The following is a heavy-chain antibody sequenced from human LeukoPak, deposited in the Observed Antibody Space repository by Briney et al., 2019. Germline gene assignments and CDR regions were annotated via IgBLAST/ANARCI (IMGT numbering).Heavy chain of an antibody. J-gene: IGHJ4*02. CDR2: INPNSGGT. V-gene: IGHV1-2*02. D-gene: IGHD5-18*01. CDR3: ARVHVDTASFDY. Sequence: ASVKVSCKASGYTFTGYYMHWVRQAPGQGLEWMGLINPNSGGTNYAQKFQGRVTMTRDTSISTAYMELSRLRSDDTAVYYCARVHVDTASFDYWGQGTLVTVSS. CDR1: GYTFTGYY.